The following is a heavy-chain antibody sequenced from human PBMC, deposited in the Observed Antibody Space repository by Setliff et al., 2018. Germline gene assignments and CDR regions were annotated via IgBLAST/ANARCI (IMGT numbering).Heavy chain of an antibody. V-gene: IGHV4-59*12. CDR2: IYYSGST. CDR3: ARDPLTTNRRRAFDI. J-gene: IGHJ3*02. CDR1: GGSISSYY. Sequence: SETLSLTCTVSGGSISSYYWSWIRQPPGKGLEWVGYIYYSGSTYYNPSIKSRVTISVDTSKNQFSLKLSSVTAADTAVYYCARDPLTTNRRRAFDIWGQGTMVTVSS. D-gene: IGHD4-17*01.